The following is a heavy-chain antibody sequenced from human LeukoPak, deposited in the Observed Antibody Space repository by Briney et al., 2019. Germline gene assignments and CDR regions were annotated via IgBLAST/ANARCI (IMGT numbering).Heavy chain of an antibody. CDR1: GFTFSNAW. J-gene: IGHJ6*03. CDR2: IKSKTDGGTT. D-gene: IGHD3-3*01. Sequence: PGGSLGLSCAASGFTFSNAWMSWVRQAPGRGLEWVGRIKSKTDGGTTDYAAPVKGRFTISRDDSKNTLYLQMNSMKTEDTAVYYCTTELESFGYYYYYMDVWGKGTTVTVSS. CDR3: TTELESFGYYYYYMDV. V-gene: IGHV3-15*01.